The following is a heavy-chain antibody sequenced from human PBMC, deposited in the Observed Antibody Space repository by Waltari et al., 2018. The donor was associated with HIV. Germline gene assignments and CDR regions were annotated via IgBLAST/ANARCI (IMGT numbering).Heavy chain of an antibody. J-gene: IGHJ4*02. V-gene: IGHV3-7*01. D-gene: IGHD6-13*01. CDR3: ARRQQLTD. CDR1: GFTFCSSW. Sequence: EVRLVESGGGLVQPGGSLRRACGASGFTFCSSWLTWVRQAPGKGLEWVANIKEDGSEIHYVDSVKGRFTISRDNAKNSLYLQMNSLRAEDTAVYYCARRQQLTDWGQGTLVTVSS. CDR2: IKEDGSEI.